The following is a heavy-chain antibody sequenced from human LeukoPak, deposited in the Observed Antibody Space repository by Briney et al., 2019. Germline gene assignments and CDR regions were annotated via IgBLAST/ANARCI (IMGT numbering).Heavy chain of an antibody. CDR1: GFTVSSKY. V-gene: IGHV3-23*01. Sequence: GGSLRLSCAASGFTVSSKYMSWVRQAPGKGLEWVSAISGSGDTTYSADSVRGRFTISRDNSKNTLFLQMNSLRAEDTAVYYCAKAYVDTTYFDSWGQGTLVTVSS. CDR2: ISGSGDTT. D-gene: IGHD5-18*01. CDR3: AKAYVDTTYFDS. J-gene: IGHJ4*02.